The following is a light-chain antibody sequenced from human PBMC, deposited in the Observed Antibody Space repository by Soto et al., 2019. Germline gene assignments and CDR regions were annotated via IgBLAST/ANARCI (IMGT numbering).Light chain of an antibody. CDR3: QQANNFPLT. V-gene: IGKV1D-12*01. Sequence: DIQMTQSPSSVFASVGDRVTITCRASQNIRSWLAWYQQKPGKAPKLLIYAASSLHTGVPSRFSGSGSGTDFTLTISSLQPEDFASYYCQQANNFPLTFGGGTKVEIK. J-gene: IGKJ4*01. CDR2: AAS. CDR1: QNIRSW.